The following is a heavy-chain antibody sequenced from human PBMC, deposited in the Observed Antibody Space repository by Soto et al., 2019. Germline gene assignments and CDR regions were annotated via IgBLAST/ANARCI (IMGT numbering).Heavy chain of an antibody. J-gene: IGHJ5*02. CDR1: GFTFSDYA. CDR3: ATISDRGIAAALDP. V-gene: IGHV3-23*01. D-gene: IGHD6-13*01. Sequence: GGSLRLSCAASGFTFSDYAMSWVRQAPGKGLEWVSGLGGSNSDTHYAASVEGRFTVSRDNSKSTLFLQMNSLRVEDTAVYYCATISDRGIAAALDPWGQGTLVTVSS. CDR2: LGGSNSDT.